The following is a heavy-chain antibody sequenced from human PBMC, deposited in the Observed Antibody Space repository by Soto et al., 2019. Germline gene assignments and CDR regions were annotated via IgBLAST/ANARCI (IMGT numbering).Heavy chain of an antibody. Sequence: ASVKVSCKASGYTFTGYLMHWVRQAPGQGLEWMGWINPNSGGTNYAQKFQGRIIMTRDTSISTAYMELSSLRSDDTAIYYCARTMTTVTRRDIDVWGQGTTVTVSS. D-gene: IGHD4-17*01. CDR3: ARTMTTVTRRDIDV. V-gene: IGHV1-2*02. CDR2: INPNSGGT. J-gene: IGHJ6*02. CDR1: GYTFTGYL.